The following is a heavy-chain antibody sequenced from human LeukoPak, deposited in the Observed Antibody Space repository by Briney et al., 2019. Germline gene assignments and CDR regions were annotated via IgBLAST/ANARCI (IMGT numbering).Heavy chain of an antibody. Sequence: GGSLRLSCAASGFTFSSYGMHWVRQAPGKGLEWVAFIRYDGSNKYYADSVKGRFTISRDNSKNTLCLQMNSLRAEDTAVYYSAKDEYCSSTSCQYYYYYYMDVWGKGTTVTVSS. CDR2: IRYDGSNK. V-gene: IGHV3-30*02. D-gene: IGHD2-2*01. CDR3: AKDEYCSSTSCQYYYYYYMDV. J-gene: IGHJ6*03. CDR1: GFTFSSYG.